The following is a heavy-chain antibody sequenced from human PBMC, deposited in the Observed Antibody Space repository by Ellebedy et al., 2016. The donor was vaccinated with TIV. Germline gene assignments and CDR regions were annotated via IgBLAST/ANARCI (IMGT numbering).Heavy chain of an antibody. CDR3: AILRTSGWQSTWFDP. Sequence: GGSLRLXCAASGFTFSKYSMDWVRQVPGKGLEWVSYISGSSSNMYYADSVKGRFTISRDNAKNSLYLEMNSLRAEDTAVYYCAILRTSGWQSTWFDPWGQGTLVTVSS. D-gene: IGHD6-19*01. J-gene: IGHJ5*02. CDR2: ISGSSSNM. V-gene: IGHV3-48*04. CDR1: GFTFSKYS.